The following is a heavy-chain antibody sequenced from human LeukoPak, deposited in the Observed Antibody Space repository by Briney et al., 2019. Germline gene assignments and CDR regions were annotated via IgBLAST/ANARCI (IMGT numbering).Heavy chain of an antibody. Sequence: SETLSLTCAVYGGSFSGYYWSWIRQPPGKGLEWMGKINHSGSTNYNPSLKSRVTISVDTAKNQFSLKLSSVTAADTAVYYCARHIDIWGQGTMVTVSS. D-gene: IGHD2-21*01. CDR1: GGSFSGYY. CDR2: INHSGST. V-gene: IGHV4-34*01. J-gene: IGHJ3*02. CDR3: ARHIDI.